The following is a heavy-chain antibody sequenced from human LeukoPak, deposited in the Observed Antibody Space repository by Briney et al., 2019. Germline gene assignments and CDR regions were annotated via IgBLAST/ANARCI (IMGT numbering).Heavy chain of an antibody. V-gene: IGHV3-7*01. CDR3: ATIEAVRFHY. J-gene: IGHJ4*02. D-gene: IGHD4-17*01. CDR2: LKQDGSEI. Sequence: GGSLRLSCVASAFTFSNYWMSWVRQAPGKGLEWVGNLKQDGSEIYYLDSVKGRFTISRDNTKNSLYLQMNSLRAEDTAVYYCATIEAVRFHYWGQGTLVTVSS. CDR1: AFTFSNYW.